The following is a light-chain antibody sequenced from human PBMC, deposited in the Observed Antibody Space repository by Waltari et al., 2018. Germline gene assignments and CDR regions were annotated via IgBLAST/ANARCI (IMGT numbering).Light chain of an antibody. J-gene: IGLJ2*01. V-gene: IGLV2-11*03. CDR2: DVN. CDR3: CSYAGSYNWV. Sequence: CYQQHPGKAPQLMIYDVNRRPSGVPDRFSGSKSGNTASLTVSGLQAEDEADYYCCSYAGSYNWVFGGGTTLTVL.